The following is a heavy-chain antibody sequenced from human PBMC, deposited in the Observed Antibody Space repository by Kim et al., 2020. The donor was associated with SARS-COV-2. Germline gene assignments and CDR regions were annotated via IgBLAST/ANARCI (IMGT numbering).Heavy chain of an antibody. CDR2: ISSSSSYI. CDR1: GFTFSSYS. Sequence: GGSLRLSCAASGFTFSSYSMNWVRQAPGKGLEWVSSISSSSSYIYYADSVKGRFTISRDNAKNSLYLQMNSLRAEDTAVYYCARAGTEYYYYGMDVWGQGPTVTVSS. V-gene: IGHV3-21*01. CDR3: ARAGTEYYYYGMDV. D-gene: IGHD6-19*01. J-gene: IGHJ6*02.